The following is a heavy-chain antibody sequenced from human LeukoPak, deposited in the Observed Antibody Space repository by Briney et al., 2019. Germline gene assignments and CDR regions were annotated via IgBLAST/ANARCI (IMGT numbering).Heavy chain of an antibody. CDR2: IYSGGST. D-gene: IGHD5-18*01. CDR1: GFTVSSNY. V-gene: IGHV3-66*02. Sequence: GGSLRLSCAASGFTVSSNYMSWVRQAPGKGLGWVSVIYSGGSTYFADSVKGRFTISRDNSKNTLYIQINSLRAEETAVYFCARSMDRAMIWRGFDMWGQGTMVTVS. CDR3: ARSMDRAMIWRGFDM. J-gene: IGHJ3*02.